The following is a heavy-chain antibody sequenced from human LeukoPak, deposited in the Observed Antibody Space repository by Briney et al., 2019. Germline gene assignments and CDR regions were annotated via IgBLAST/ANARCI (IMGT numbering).Heavy chain of an antibody. CDR3: ARRRMVRFLKGYYGMDV. Sequence: SETLSLTCTVSGGSISSYYWSWIRQPPGKGLEWIGYIYYSGSTNYNPSLKSRVTISVDTSKNQFSLKLSSVTAADTAVYYCARRRMVRFLKGYYGMDVWGQGTTVTVSS. V-gene: IGHV4-59*12. CDR1: GGSISSYY. CDR2: IYYSGST. J-gene: IGHJ6*02. D-gene: IGHD3-3*01.